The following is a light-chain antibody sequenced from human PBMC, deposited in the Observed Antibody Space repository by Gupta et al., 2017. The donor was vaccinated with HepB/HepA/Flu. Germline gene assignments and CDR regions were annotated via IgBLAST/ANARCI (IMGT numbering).Light chain of an antibody. J-gene: IGKJ1*01. CDR2: GAS. Sequence: IVLTQSPGTLSLSPGERATLSCRASQSVSSSYLAWYQQKPGQAPRLLIYGASSRATGIPDRFSGSGSGXDFTLTXSRLEPEDFAVYYCQQYGSWWTFGXGTKVEIK. V-gene: IGKV3-20*01. CDR3: QQYGSWWT. CDR1: QSVSSSY.